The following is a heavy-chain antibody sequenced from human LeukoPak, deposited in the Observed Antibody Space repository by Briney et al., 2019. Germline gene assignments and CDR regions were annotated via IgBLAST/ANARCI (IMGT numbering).Heavy chain of an antibody. V-gene: IGHV4-34*01. CDR1: GGSISSYY. J-gene: IGHJ4*02. Sequence: SETLSLTCTVSGGSISSYYWSWIRQPPGKGLEWIGEINHSGSTNYNPSLKSRVTISVDTSKNQFSLKLSSVTAADTAVYYCARRSYYDSSGYYFRLSYYFDYWGQGTLVTVSS. CDR3: ARRSYYDSSGYYFRLSYYFDY. D-gene: IGHD3-22*01. CDR2: INHSGST.